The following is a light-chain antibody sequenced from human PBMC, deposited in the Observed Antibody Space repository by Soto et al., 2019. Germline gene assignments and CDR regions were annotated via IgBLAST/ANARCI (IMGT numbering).Light chain of an antibody. CDR3: SSYAGSNNLVV. CDR2: EVS. CDR1: SSDVGGYNY. Sequence: QSALTQPPSASWSPGQSVTISCTGTSSDVGGYNYVSWYQQHPGKAAKLMIYEVSKRPSGVPDRFSGSKSGNTASLTVSGLQAEDEADYYCSSYAGSNNLVVFGGGTKLTVL. V-gene: IGLV2-8*01. J-gene: IGLJ2*01.